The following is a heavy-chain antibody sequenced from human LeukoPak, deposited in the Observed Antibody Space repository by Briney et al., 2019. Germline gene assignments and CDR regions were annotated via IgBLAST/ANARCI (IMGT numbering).Heavy chain of an antibody. CDR3: ARQAIVGATSDAFDI. CDR1: GGSISSSNW. Sequence: PSGTLSLTCAVSGGSISSSNWWSWVRQPPGKGLEWIGEIYHSGSTNYNPSLKSRVTISVDTSKNQFSLKLSSVTAADTAVYYCARQAIVGATSDAFDIWGQGTMVTVSS. CDR2: IYHSGST. V-gene: IGHV4-4*02. D-gene: IGHD1-26*01. J-gene: IGHJ3*02.